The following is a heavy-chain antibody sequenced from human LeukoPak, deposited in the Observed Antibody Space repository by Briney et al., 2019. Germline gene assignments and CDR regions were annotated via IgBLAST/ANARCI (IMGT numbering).Heavy chain of an antibody. Sequence: GESLKISCQVSGYTFTDYRMAWVRQMPGKGLEWMGAIYPGDSNSAYSPSFQGEVTIPAHPSITPAYLEWSTLKASDTAQYYCARLNRVRSGRYYYYYYMDVWGKGTTVTVSS. V-gene: IGHV5-51*01. CDR3: ARLNRVRSGRYYYYYYMDV. CDR2: IYPGDSNS. D-gene: IGHD3-16*01. J-gene: IGHJ6*03. CDR1: GYTFTDYR.